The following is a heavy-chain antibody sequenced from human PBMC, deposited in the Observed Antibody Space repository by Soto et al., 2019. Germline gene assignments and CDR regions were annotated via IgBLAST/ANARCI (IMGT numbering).Heavy chain of an antibody. CDR3: AKDRGSTMVRGVLLDY. CDR1: GFTFSSYA. D-gene: IGHD3-10*01. CDR2: ISGSGGSI. Sequence: EVQLLESGGGLVQPAGSLRLSCAASGFTFSSYAMSWVRQAPGKGLEWVSGISGSGGSIHYADSVKGLFTISRDNSKNTVYLQMNSLRAEDTAVYYCAKDRGSTMVRGVLLDYWGQGTLVTVSS. J-gene: IGHJ4*02. V-gene: IGHV3-23*01.